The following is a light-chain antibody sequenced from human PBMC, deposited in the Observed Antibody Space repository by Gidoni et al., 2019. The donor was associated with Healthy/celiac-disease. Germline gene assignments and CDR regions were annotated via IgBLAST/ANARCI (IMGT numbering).Light chain of an antibody. CDR2: DAS. J-gene: IGKJ4*01. CDR1: QSVSSY. V-gene: IGKV3-11*01. CDR3: QQRSNWPT. Sequence: EIVFTQSPAHLSLSPGERATLSCRASQSVSSYLAWYQQKPGQAPRLLIYDASNRATGIPARFSGSGSGTDFTLTISSLEPEDFAVYYCQQRSNWPTFGGGTKVEIK.